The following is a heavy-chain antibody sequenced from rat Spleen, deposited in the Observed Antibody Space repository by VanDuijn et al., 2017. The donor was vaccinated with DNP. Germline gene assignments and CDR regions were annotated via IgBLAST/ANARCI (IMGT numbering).Heavy chain of an antibody. CDR3: ARQGSYIYPYYDGTYYYRY. Sequence: EVQLVESGGGLVQPGRSMKLSCAASGFTFSNYDMAWVRQAPTKGLEWVATITSGGSNTYYRDSVKGRFTISRDNAKSTLYLQMNSLRSEDTATYYCARQGSYIYPYYDGTYYYRYWGQGVMVTVSS. J-gene: IGHJ2*01. V-gene: IGHV5-25*01. D-gene: IGHD1-12*02. CDR1: GFTFSNYD. CDR2: ITSGGSNT.